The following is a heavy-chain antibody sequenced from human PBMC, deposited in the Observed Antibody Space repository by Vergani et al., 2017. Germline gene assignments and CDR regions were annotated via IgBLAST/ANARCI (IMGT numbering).Heavy chain of an antibody. Sequence: QVQLQESGPGLVKPSETLSLTCTDSGYSISSGYYWGWIRQPPGKGLEWIGSIYHSGSTYYNPSLKSRVTISVDTSKNQFSLKLSSVTAADTAVYYCARVGGYSYGYNYFDYWGQGTLVTVSS. CDR3: ARVGGYSYGYNYFDY. CDR2: IYHSGST. CDR1: GYSISSGYY. D-gene: IGHD5-18*01. V-gene: IGHV4-38-2*02. J-gene: IGHJ4*02.